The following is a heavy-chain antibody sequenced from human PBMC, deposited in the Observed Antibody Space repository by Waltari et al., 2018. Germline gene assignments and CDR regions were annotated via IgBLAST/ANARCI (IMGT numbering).Heavy chain of an antibody. CDR1: GYSISSGYY. CDR2: IYHSGST. V-gene: IGHV4-38-2*01. J-gene: IGHJ4*02. D-gene: IGHD6-13*01. Sequence: QVQLQESGPGLVKPSETLSITCAVSGYSISSGYYWGWIRQPPGKGLEWIGSIYHSGSTYYNPSLKSRVTISVDTSKNQFSLKLSSVTAADTAVYYCAKGYDYFDYWGQGTLVTVSS. CDR3: AKGYDYFDY.